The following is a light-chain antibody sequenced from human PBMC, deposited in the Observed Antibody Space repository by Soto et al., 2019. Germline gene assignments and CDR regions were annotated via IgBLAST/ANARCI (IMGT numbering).Light chain of an antibody. V-gene: IGKV1-9*01. J-gene: IGKJ4*01. CDR1: QGISSY. CDR2: AAS. CDR3: QQLNSYPFLT. Sequence: DIQLTQSPSFLSSSVGDRVTITCRASQGISSYLAWYQQKPGKAPKLLIYAASTLQSGVPSRFGGSGSGTEFTLTISSLQPEDFATYYCQQLNSYPFLTFGGGTKVEIK.